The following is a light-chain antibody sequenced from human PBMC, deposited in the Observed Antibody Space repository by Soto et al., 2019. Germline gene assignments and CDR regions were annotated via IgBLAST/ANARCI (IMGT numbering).Light chain of an antibody. CDR3: QQYYSTPGYT. Sequence: DIVMTQSPDSLAVSLGERATINCKSSQSVLYSSNNKNYLAWYQQKPGQPPKLLIYWASTREYGVPDRFSGSGSGTDFTLTSSSLQAEDVEVYYCQQYYSTPGYTFGQGTKLEIK. J-gene: IGKJ2*01. V-gene: IGKV4-1*01. CDR1: QSVLYSSNNKNY. CDR2: WAS.